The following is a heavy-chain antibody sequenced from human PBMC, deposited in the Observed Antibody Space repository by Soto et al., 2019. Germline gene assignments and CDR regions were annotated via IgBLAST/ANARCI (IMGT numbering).Heavy chain of an antibody. CDR1: GGSVSSCCNY. V-gene: IGHV4-39*01. D-gene: IGHD6-6*01. CDR3: ARGLSSPSATGI. J-gene: IGHJ4*02. CDR2: IHNSGST. Sequence: QPQLQESGPGLVKPSETLSLTYTVSGGSVSSCCNYWGWVRQPPGKGLEWIGSIHNSGSTSYNPSLRSRVTISVDTPKNQFSLTLTSVTAADTAVYYCARGLSSPSATGIWGQGILVTVSS.